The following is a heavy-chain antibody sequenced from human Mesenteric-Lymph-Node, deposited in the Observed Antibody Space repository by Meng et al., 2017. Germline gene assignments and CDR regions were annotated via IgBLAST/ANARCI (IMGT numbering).Heavy chain of an antibody. Sequence: TVSYKDSDNTFIGYWFGWVRQMPGKGLEWMGIIYPGNSEIRYSPSFQGQVTISADKSTSPAYLQCSSLKVSDTAMYYRARRLSSYNYYDSSGYDFWGQGTLVTVSS. V-gene: IGHV5-51*01. J-gene: IGHJ4*02. D-gene: IGHD3-22*01. CDR1: DNTFIGYW. CDR2: IYPGNSEI. CDR3: ARRLSSYNYYDSSGYDF.